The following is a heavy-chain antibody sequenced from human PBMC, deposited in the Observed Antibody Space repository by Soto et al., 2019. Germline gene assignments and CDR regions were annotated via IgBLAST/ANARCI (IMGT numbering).Heavy chain of an antibody. CDR1: GFTFINYA. J-gene: IGHJ2*01. D-gene: IGHD3-10*01. Sequence: EVQLLESGGGLVQPGGSLRLSCAGSGFTFINYAMNWVRQAPGKGLEWVSTISGGGDATFFADSVRGRFTIPRDNSKNTVTLQMNNLGVDDTAVYFCARKVLGSTSRPDYWYFDLWGRGTLVTVSS. V-gene: IGHV3-23*01. CDR2: ISGGGDAT. CDR3: ARKVLGSTSRPDYWYFDL.